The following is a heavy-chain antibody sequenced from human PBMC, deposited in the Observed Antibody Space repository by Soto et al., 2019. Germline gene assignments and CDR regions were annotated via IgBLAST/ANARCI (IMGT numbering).Heavy chain of an antibody. CDR1: GFTFISYA. J-gene: IGHJ2*01. Sequence: EVQLLESGGGLVQPGGSLRLSCAASGFTFISYAMNWVRQAPGKGLQWVSAISGGGDTTFYADSVKGRFTISRDNSRNTVTLQMTSLGADDTAVYYCATKVPGSTTRPDYWYFELWGRRTLVTVSS. CDR3: ATKVPGSTTRPDYWYFEL. CDR2: ISGGGDTT. V-gene: IGHV3-23*01. D-gene: IGHD3-10*01.